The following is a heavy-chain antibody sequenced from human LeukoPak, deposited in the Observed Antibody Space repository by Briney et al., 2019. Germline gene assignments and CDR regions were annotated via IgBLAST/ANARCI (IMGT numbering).Heavy chain of an antibody. J-gene: IGHJ4*02. D-gene: IGHD4-17*01. V-gene: IGHV4-4*02. CDR3: ARGGLATVTIFDY. CDR2: IYHSGST. Sequence: SGTLSLTCAVSGGSISTNNWWSWVRQPPGKGLEWIGEIYHSGSTNYNPSLKSPVTISVDKSKNQFSLRLSSVTAADTAVYYCARGGLATVTIFDYWGQGTLVTVSS. CDR1: GGSISTNNW.